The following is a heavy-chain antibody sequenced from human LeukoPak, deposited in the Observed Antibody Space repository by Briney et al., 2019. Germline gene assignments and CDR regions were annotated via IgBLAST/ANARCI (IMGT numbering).Heavy chain of an antibody. CDR1: GFTFSDYG. Sequence: PGRSLRLSCAASGFTFSDYGMHWVRQAPGKGLEWVTFISYDGSDKYYADSVKGRFTISRDNSKNTLYLQMNSLRIEDTAVYYCARDNDWNAPFYFFDYWGQGTLVTVSS. CDR3: ARDNDWNAPFYFFDY. CDR2: ISYDGSDK. V-gene: IGHV3-30*03. D-gene: IGHD1-1*01. J-gene: IGHJ4*02.